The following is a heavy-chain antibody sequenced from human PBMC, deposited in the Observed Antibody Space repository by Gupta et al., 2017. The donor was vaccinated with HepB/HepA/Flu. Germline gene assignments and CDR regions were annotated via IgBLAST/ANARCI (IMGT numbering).Heavy chain of an antibody. CDR3: ARIDLRNYYDSSGNLDY. V-gene: IGHV4-39*01. D-gene: IGHD3-22*01. J-gene: IGHJ4*02. Sequence: QLQLQESGPGLVKPSETLSLTCTVSAGSIRSSSYYWGWIRQPPGKGLEWIGSIYYSGSTYYNLSLKSRVTISVDTSKNQFALKLSSVTAADTAVYYCARIDLRNYYDSSGNLDYWGQGTLVTVSS. CDR1: AGSIRSSSYY. CDR2: IYYSGST.